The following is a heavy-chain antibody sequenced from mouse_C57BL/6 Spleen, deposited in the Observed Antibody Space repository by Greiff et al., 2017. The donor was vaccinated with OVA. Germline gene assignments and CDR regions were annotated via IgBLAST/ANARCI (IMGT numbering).Heavy chain of an antibody. Sequence: QVQLQQPGAELVMPGASVKLSCKASGYTFTSYWMHWVKQRPGQGLEWIGEIDPSDSYTNYNQKFKGKSTLTVDKSSSTAYMQLSSLTSEDSAVYYCARGCLLANYARYYWGQGTSVTVSS. CDR2: IDPSDSYT. V-gene: IGHV1-69*01. CDR1: GYTFTSYW. D-gene: IGHD1-1*01. CDR3: ARGCLLANYARYY. J-gene: IGHJ4*01.